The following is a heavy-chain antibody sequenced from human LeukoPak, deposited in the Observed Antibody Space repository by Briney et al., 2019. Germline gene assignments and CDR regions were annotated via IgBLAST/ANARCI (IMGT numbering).Heavy chain of an antibody. CDR1: GYSFTSYW. V-gene: IGHV5-51*01. Sequence: GESLKISCKGSGYSFTSYWIGWVRQMPGKGLEWMGIIYPGDSDTRYSPSFQGQVTISADKSISTAYLQWSSLKASDTAMYYCARSMAVPAAMSYYYGMDVWGKGTTATVSS. D-gene: IGHD2-2*01. CDR3: ARSMAVPAAMSYYYGMDV. CDR2: IYPGDSDT. J-gene: IGHJ6*04.